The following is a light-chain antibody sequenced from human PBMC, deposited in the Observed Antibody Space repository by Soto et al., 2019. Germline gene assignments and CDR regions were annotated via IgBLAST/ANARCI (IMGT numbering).Light chain of an antibody. J-gene: IGKJ1*01. CDR1: QSLQHNNGNTF. CDR3: MQALQTPRT. V-gene: IGKV2-28*01. Sequence: EIVMTQSPLSLTVTPGEPASISCKSSQSLQHNNGNTFLDWYMQKPGQSAQLLIYLGSRRAPGAPDRVSGSGSGTDFTLRISTVEADDAAIYYCMQALQTPRTFGQGTKLEI. CDR2: LGS.